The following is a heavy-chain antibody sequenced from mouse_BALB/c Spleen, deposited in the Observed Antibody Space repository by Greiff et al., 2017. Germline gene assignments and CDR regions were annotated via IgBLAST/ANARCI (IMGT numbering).Heavy chain of an antibody. Sequence: VQLQQSGAELARPGASVKMSCKASGYTFTSYTMHWVKQRPGQGLEWIGYINPSSGYTNYNQKFKDKATLTADKSSSTAYMQLSSLTSEDSAVYYCARGYYRYDEEAWFAYWGQGTLVTVSA. V-gene: IGHV1-4*01. CDR3: ARGYYRYDEEAWFAY. J-gene: IGHJ3*01. D-gene: IGHD2-14*01. CDR2: INPSSGYT. CDR1: GYTFTSYT.